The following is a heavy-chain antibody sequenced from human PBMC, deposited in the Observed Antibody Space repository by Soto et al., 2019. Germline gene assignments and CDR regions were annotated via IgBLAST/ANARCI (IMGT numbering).Heavy chain of an antibody. CDR3: TTDSGVVLAPAATMRDY. D-gene: IGHD2-2*01. CDR2: IRSKTDGGTT. Sequence: GGSLRLSCTASGFTFTIAWMNWVRQAPGKGLEWVGRIRSKTDGGTTEYAAPVKGRFTISRDDSKNTLYLQMNSLKTEDTAVYYCTTDSGVVLAPAATMRDYWGPGTLVPVSS. V-gene: IGHV3-15*07. J-gene: IGHJ4*02. CDR1: GFTFTIAW.